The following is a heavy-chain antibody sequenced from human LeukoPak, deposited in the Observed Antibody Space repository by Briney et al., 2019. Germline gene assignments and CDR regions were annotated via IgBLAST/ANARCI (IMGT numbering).Heavy chain of an antibody. Sequence: PGGSLRLSCAASGFTFDDYAMHWVRQAPGKGLEWVSGISWNSGSIGYADSVKGRFTTSRDNAKNSLYLQMNSLRAEDTALYYCAKDILGGPMVRGDRYFDYWGQGTLVTVSP. J-gene: IGHJ4*02. CDR3: AKDILGGPMVRGDRYFDY. D-gene: IGHD3-10*01. V-gene: IGHV3-9*01. CDR1: GFTFDDYA. CDR2: ISWNSGSI.